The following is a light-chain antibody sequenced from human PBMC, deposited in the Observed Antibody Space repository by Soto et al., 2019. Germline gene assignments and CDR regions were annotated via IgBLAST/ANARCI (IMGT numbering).Light chain of an antibody. CDR2: WAS. CDR3: QQYYTTPWT. V-gene: IGKV4-1*01. J-gene: IGKJ1*01. CDR1: QSVLYSSDDKNY. Sequence: DIVMTQSPDSLAVSLGERATINCKSSQSVLYSSDDKNYLVWYQQKPGQPPKLIFYWASTRESGVPDRFSGSGSGTDFTLTISSLQAEDVAVYYCQQYYTTPWTFGQGTKVEIK.